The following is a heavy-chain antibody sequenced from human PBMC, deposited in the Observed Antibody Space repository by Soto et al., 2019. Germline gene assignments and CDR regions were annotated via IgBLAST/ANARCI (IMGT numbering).Heavy chain of an antibody. V-gene: IGHV3-66*01. Sequence: GGSLRLSCAASGFTVSSNYMSWVRQAPGKGLEWVSIIYNDGSTYYADSVKGRFTISRDDSKDTLYLQILSLRAEDTAVYYCARDSYKRYWGQGTLVTVSS. D-gene: IGHD1-1*01. CDR3: ARDSYKRY. CDR2: IYNDGST. CDR1: GFTVSSNY. J-gene: IGHJ4*02.